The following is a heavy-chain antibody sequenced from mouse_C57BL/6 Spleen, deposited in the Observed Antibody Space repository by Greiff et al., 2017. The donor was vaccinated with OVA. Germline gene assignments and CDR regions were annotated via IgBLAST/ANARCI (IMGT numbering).Heavy chain of an antibody. CDR1: GFTFSSYA. CDR2: ISDGGSYT. CDR3: ARSVDYDGNYFDY. Sequence: EVKLVESGGGLVKPGGSLKLSCAASGFTFSSYAMSWVRQTPEKRLEWVATISDGGSYTYYPDNVKGRFTISRDNAKNNLYLQMSHLKSEDTAMYYCARSVDYDGNYFDYWGQGTTLTVSS. J-gene: IGHJ2*01. D-gene: IGHD2-4*01. V-gene: IGHV5-4*03.